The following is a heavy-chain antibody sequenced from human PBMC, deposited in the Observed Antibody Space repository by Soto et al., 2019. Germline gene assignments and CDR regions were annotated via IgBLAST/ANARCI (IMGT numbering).Heavy chain of an antibody. CDR3: AAELYSGGSCCSFDI. CDR2: IVVGRGDT. J-gene: IGHJ3*02. Sequence: GASVKVSCKTSGFTFSNSAVQWVRQARGQRLEWMGWIVVGRGDTKYAQKFRERVTITSDMSTSTAHMEVSSLASEDTAVYYCAAELYSGGSCCSFDIWGQGTRVTVSS. D-gene: IGHD2-15*01. CDR1: GFTFSNSA. V-gene: IGHV1-58*01.